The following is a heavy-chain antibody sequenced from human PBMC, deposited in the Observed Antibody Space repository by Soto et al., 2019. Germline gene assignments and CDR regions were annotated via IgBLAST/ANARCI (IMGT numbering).Heavy chain of an antibody. CDR3: ARDPAPNSYDSSGYVY. D-gene: IGHD3-22*01. Sequence: GGSLRLSCAASGFTFSSYWMSWVRQAPGKGLEWVANIKQDGSEKYYVNSVKGRFTISRDKAKNSLYLQMNSLRAKDTAVYSCARDPAPNSYDSSGYVYWGQGTLVTVSS. CDR2: IKQDGSEK. CDR1: GFTFSSYW. V-gene: IGHV3-7*05. J-gene: IGHJ4*02.